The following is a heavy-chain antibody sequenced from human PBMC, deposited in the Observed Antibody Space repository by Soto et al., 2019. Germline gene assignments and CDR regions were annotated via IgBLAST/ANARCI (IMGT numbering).Heavy chain of an antibody. CDR2: IYHTGST. CDR1: GCPISTHC. V-gene: IGHV4-59*11. J-gene: IGHJ4*02. Sequence: SETLSLTCTVSGCPISTHCWSWIRQPPEKGLEWIGYIYHTGSTNYNPSLKSRLSMPIDTSKNQFSLKLSSVTAADTALYFCARGGDSYTIFDYWGQGTRVTVSS. D-gene: IGHD5-18*01. CDR3: ARGGDSYTIFDY.